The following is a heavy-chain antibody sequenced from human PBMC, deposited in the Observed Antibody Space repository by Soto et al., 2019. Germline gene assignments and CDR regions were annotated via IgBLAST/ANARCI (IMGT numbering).Heavy chain of an antibody. J-gene: IGHJ5*02. V-gene: IGHV4-31*03. D-gene: IGHD3-22*01. CDR3: ARGRDYDTSGLWFDP. Sequence: QVQLQESGPGLVKPSQTLSLTCTVSGGSISSGSSYWSWIRQYPGKGLEWIGYIYYSESTYYNPSLKSRVTLSVDTSKNQFSLKLSSVTVADTAVYSCARGRDYDTSGLWFDPWGQGTLVTVSS. CDR2: IYYSEST. CDR1: GGSISSGSSY.